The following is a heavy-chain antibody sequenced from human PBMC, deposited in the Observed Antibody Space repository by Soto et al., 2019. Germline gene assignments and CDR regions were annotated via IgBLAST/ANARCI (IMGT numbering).Heavy chain of an antibody. J-gene: IGHJ5*02. CDR2: IYPGDSET. CDR1: GYSFTSYW. CDR3: AGHAVLARGVISHFDT. V-gene: IGHV5-51*01. D-gene: IGHD3-10*01. Sequence: PRESLTISCKGSGYSFTSYWIGWGRQIPGKGLEWMGIIYPGDSETRYSPSFQGQVSIADDKSINTAYLQWSSLKASDTAMYYCAGHAVLARGVISHFDTWGQGVLVTV.